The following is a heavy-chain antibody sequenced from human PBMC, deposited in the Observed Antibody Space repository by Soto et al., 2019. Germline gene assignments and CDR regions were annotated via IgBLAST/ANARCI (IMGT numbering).Heavy chain of an antibody. J-gene: IGHJ6*02. CDR1: GGTFSSYA. CDR2: IIPIFGTA. CDR3: ARVPVVVAATYYGMDV. D-gene: IGHD2-15*01. Sequence: QVQLVQSGAEVKKPGSSVKVSCKASGGTFSSYAISWVRQAPGQGLEWMGGIIPIFGTANYAQKFQGRVTITADESTSTAYMELSSLRAEDTAVYYCARVPVVVAATYYGMDVWGQGTTVTVSS. V-gene: IGHV1-69*12.